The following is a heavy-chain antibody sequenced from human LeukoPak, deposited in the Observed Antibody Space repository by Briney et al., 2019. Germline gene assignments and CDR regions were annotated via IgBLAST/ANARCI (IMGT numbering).Heavy chain of an antibody. D-gene: IGHD6-6*01. Sequence: PGGSLRLSCAASGFTFSTYWMHWVRQAPGKGLVRVSRINSDGSITSYADSVKGRFTISRDNAKNTLYLQMNSLRAEDTAVYYCTRGGSSPDYWGQGTLVTVSS. J-gene: IGHJ4*02. CDR1: GFTFSTYW. CDR2: INSDGSIT. V-gene: IGHV3-74*01. CDR3: TRGGSSPDY.